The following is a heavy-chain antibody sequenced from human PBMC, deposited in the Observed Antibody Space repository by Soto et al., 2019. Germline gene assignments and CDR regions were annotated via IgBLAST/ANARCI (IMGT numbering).Heavy chain of an antibody. V-gene: IGHV4-4*02. Sequence: QVQLQESGPGLVKPSGTLSLSCAVSNGSITSANWWTWVRQSPGRGLEWIAEILHTGRTNYNPALKSRVTLSIDTSKNPFSLNVKSVTAADAAVYFCAKLPLPNRCYSFSYYYGLDVWGQGTTVTVSS. CDR2: ILHTGRT. J-gene: IGHJ6*02. CDR1: NGSITSANW. D-gene: IGHD4-4*01. CDR3: AKLPLPNRCYSFSYYYGLDV.